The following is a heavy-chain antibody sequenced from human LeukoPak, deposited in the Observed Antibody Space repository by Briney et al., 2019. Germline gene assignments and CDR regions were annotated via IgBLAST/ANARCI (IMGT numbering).Heavy chain of an antibody. CDR1: GFTFSSYE. J-gene: IGHJ4*02. D-gene: IGHD2-2*01. CDR3: ARDGDCSSTSCYPYYYFDY. Sequence: GGSLRLSCAASGFTFSSYEMNWVRQAPGKGREWVSYISSSGSTIYYADSVKGRFTISRDNAKNSLYLQMNSLRAEDTAVYYCARDGDCSSTSCYPYYYFDYWGQGTLVTVSS. V-gene: IGHV3-48*03. CDR2: ISSSGSTI.